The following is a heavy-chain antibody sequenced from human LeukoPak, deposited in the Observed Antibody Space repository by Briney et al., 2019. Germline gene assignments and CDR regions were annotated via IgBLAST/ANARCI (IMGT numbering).Heavy chain of an antibody. J-gene: IGHJ5*02. Sequence: ASVKVSCKASGYTFTGYYMHWVRQAPGLGLEWMGWINPNSGGTNYAQKFQGRVTMTRDTSISTAYMELSRLRSDDTAVYYCARNVRGIYNWFDPWGQGTLVTVSS. CDR3: ARNVRGIYNWFDP. D-gene: IGHD3-10*02. CDR2: INPNSGGT. V-gene: IGHV1-2*02. CDR1: GYTFTGYY.